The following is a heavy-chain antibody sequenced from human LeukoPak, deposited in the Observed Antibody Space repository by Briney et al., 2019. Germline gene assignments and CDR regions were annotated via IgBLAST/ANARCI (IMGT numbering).Heavy chain of an antibody. CDR3: ARDHSSSGQLFDY. Sequence: VASVKVSCKASGGTFSSYAISWVRQAPGQGLEWMGWISAYNGNTNYAQKLQGRVTMTTDTSTSTAYMELRSLRSDDTAVYYCARDHSSSGQLFDYWGQGTLVTVSS. J-gene: IGHJ4*02. D-gene: IGHD6-13*01. CDR2: ISAYNGNT. CDR1: GGTFSSYA. V-gene: IGHV1-18*01.